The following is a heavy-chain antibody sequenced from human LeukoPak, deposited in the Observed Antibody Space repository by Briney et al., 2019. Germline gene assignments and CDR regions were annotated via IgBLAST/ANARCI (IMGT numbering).Heavy chain of an antibody. J-gene: IGHJ4*02. Sequence: GGSLRLSCAASGFTFSSYGMHWVRQAPGKGLEWVAFIRYDGSNKYYADSVKGRFTISRDNSKNTLYLQMNSLRAEDTAVYYCAKDSAKYSSSWSPLFDYWGQGTLVTVSS. CDR3: AKDSAKYSSSWSPLFDY. V-gene: IGHV3-30*02. CDR1: GFTFSSYG. CDR2: IRYDGSNK. D-gene: IGHD6-13*01.